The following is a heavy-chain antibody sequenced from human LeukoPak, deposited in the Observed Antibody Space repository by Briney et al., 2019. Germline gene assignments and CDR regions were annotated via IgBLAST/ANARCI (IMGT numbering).Heavy chain of an antibody. D-gene: IGHD2-2*02. J-gene: IGHJ5*02. CDR2: IYTSGST. CDR3: VRAGIVVVPAAIREGWFDP. Sequence: SETLSLTCTVSGGSVSSGTYYWSWIRQPPGKGLEWIGRIYTSGSTNYNPSLKGRVTISVDTSKNQFSLKLSSVTAADTAVYYCVRAGIVVVPAAIREGWFDPWGQGTLVTVSS. V-gene: IGHV4-61*02. CDR1: GGSVSSGTYY.